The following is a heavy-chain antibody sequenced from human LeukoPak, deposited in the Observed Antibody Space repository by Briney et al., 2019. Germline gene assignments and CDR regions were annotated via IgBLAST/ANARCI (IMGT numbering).Heavy chain of an antibody. Sequence: PSETLSLTCTVSGGSISSSSYYWGWIRQPPGKGLEWIGSIYYSGSTYYNPSPKSRVTISVDTSKNQFSLKLSSVTAADTAVYYCARGVKGATRREIAFDYWGQGTLVTVSS. CDR3: ARGVKGATRREIAFDY. CDR1: GGSISSSSYY. CDR2: IYYSGST. D-gene: IGHD1-26*01. V-gene: IGHV4-39*01. J-gene: IGHJ4*02.